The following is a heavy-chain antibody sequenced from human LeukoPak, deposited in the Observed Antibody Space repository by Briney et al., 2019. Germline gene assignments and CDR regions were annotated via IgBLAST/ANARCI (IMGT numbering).Heavy chain of an antibody. D-gene: IGHD4-17*01. V-gene: IGHV1-69*05. CDR3: ARDLRRSVTKKTEYFQH. CDR1: GGTFSSYA. CDR2: IIPIFGTA. J-gene: IGHJ1*01. Sequence: SVKVSCKASGGTFSSYAISWVRQAPGQGLEWMGGIIPIFGTANYAQKFQGRVTITTDESTRTAYMELSSLRSEDTAVYYCARDLRRSVTKKTEYFQHWGQGTLVTVSS.